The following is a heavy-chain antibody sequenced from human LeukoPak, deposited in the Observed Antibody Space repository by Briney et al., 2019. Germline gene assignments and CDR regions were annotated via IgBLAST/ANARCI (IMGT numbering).Heavy chain of an antibody. CDR1: GFTVSSNY. Sequence: GGSLRLSCAASGFTVSSNYISWVRQAPGKGLEWVSVIYSGGSTYYADSVKGRFTISRDNSKNTLYLQMNSLRAEDTAVYYCARYSSSWAFDYWGQGTLVTVSS. V-gene: IGHV3-66*01. D-gene: IGHD6-13*01. J-gene: IGHJ4*02. CDR3: ARYSSSWAFDY. CDR2: IYSGGST.